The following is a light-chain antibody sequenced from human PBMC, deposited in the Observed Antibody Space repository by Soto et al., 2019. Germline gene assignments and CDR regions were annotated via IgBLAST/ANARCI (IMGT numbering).Light chain of an antibody. Sequence: QAVVTQPPSVSGAPGQRVTISCTGSSSNIGAGYDVHWYQQLPGTAPKLLIYGNSNRPSGVPDRFSGSKSGPSASLAITGLQAEDEADYYCQSYDSSLSGYVVFGGGTKVTVL. CDR1: SSNIGAGYD. CDR2: GNS. V-gene: IGLV1-40*01. CDR3: QSYDSSLSGYVV. J-gene: IGLJ2*01.